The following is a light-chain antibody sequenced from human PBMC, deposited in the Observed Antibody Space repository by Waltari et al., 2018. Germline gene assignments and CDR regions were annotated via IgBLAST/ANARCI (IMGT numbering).Light chain of an antibody. CDR3: QAWDSSSDSYV. V-gene: IGLV3-1*01. Sequence: SYELTQPHSVSVSARQTDRIPRSRYKLGHKFFCLFQQRPGQSPVLVIYQDKKRPSGIPERFSGSNSGNTATLTISGTQPLDEADYYCQAWDSSSDSYVFGSGTKVTV. CDR1: KLGHKF. J-gene: IGLJ1*01. CDR2: QDK.